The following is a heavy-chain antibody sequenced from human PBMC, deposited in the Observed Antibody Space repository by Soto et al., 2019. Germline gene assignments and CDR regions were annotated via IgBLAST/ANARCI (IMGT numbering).Heavy chain of an antibody. V-gene: IGHV3-11*01. D-gene: IGHD3-10*01. CDR1: GFTFSDYY. CDR3: TTDPYGSGSYDFYYYYYGMDV. CDR2: ISSRGSSI. J-gene: IGHJ6*02. Sequence: PGGSLRLSCAVSGFTFSDYYMSWIRQAPGKGLEWVSYISSRGSSIYYADSVKGRFTISRDDSKNTLYLQMNSLKTEDTAVYYCTTDPYGSGSYDFYYYYYGMDVWGQGTTVTVSS.